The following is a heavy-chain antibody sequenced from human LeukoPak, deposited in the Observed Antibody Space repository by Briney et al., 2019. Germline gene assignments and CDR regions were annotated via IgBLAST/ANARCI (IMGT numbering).Heavy chain of an antibody. D-gene: IGHD1-14*01. V-gene: IGHV1-2*02. Sequence: ASVNVSCTSSVYTFTVYYMHWVRQAPGQGLEWMGWINPNSGGTNYAQKFQGRVTMTRDTSISTAYMELSRLRSDDTAVYYCASGTGLPEYWGQGTLVTVSS. J-gene: IGHJ4*02. CDR2: INPNSGGT. CDR1: VYTFTVYY. CDR3: ASGTGLPEY.